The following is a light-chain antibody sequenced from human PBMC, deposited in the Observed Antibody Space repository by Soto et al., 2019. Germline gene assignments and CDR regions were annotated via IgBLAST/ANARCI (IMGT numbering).Light chain of an antibody. CDR2: EVT. CDR1: SSDVGGYNY. J-gene: IGLJ2*01. CDR3: RSYTSDHNVV. Sequence: QSVLTQPASVSGSPGQSITIPCTGTSSDVGGYNYVSWYQQYPGKAPKLMISEVTNRPSGVSSRFSGSKSGNTASLTISGPQGYGEGGFYFRSYTSDHNVVFGGGTKLTVL. V-gene: IGLV2-14*01.